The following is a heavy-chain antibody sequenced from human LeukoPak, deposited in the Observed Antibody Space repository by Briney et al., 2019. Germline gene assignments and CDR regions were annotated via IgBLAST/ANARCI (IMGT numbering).Heavy chain of an antibody. J-gene: IGHJ4*02. CDR1: GYTFTTYG. V-gene: IGHV1-18*01. CDR2: INTHNGDT. Sequence: GASVKVSCKASGYTFTTYGDSWGRHAPGQGLELMGCINTHNGDTNYARKVQDRVTMTTDTSTNTAYMELRSLRSDDTAVYYCARGGFYYDSSGYVESFDYWGQGTLVTVSS. CDR3: ARGGFYYDSSGYVESFDY. D-gene: IGHD3-22*01.